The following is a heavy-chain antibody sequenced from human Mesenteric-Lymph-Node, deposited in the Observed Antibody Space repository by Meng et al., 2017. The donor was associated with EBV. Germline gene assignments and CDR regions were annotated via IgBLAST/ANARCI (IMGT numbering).Heavy chain of an antibody. Sequence: QVQLRQWGAGLLKPSENLSLTCAVYGGSFSDYYWSWIRQPPGKGLEWIGEINHSGNTHNNPSLKSRVSMSVDTSKNQFSLKLDSVTAADTAMYYCAGHVGRGGDYWDQGALVTASS. CDR3: AGHVGRGGDY. CDR2: INHSGNT. D-gene: IGHD3-10*01. V-gene: IGHV4-34*01. J-gene: IGHJ4*02. CDR1: GGSFSDYY.